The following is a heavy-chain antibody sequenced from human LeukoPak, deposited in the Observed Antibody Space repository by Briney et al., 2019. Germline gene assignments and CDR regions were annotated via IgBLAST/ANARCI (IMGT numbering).Heavy chain of an antibody. V-gene: IGHV1-2*02. Sequence: ASVKVSCKASGYTFTGYYMHWVRQAPGQGLEWMGWINPNSGGTNYAQKFQGRVTMTRDTSISTAYMELSRLRSDDTAVYYCARDPGTRGGGPFDYWGQGTLVTVSS. CDR1: GYTFTGYY. CDR2: INPNSGGT. D-gene: IGHD1-7*01. J-gene: IGHJ4*02. CDR3: ARDPGTRGGGPFDY.